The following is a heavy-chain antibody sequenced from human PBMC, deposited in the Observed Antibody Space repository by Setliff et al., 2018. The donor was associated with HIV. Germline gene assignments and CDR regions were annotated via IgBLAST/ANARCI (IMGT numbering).Heavy chain of an antibody. D-gene: IGHD1-26*01. V-gene: IGHV3-48*01. CDR2: IDFTTTIVT. J-gene: IGHJ1*01. Sequence: GGSLRLSCAASGFIFSDYRMDWVRQAPGKGREWDAYIDFTTTIVTHYADSLKGRFTISRDNSKNTLTMVMNSLRAEDTAMDYCVRDYVRPGTVGTTSPLDNWGQGTLVTVSS. CDR1: GFIFSDYR. CDR3: VRDYVRPGTVGTTSPLDN.